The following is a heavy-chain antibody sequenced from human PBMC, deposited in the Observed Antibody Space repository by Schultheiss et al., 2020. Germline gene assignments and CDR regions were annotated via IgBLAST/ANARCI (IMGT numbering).Heavy chain of an antibody. Sequence: SVKVSCKASGGTFSSYTISWVRQAPGQGLEWMGRIIPILGIANYAQKFQGRVTITADKSTSTAYMELSSLRSEDTAVYYCARDRGVVIQLWFDPWGQGTLVTVSS. CDR2: IIPILGIA. D-gene: IGHD3-3*01. CDR1: GGTFSSYT. V-gene: IGHV1-69*04. CDR3: ARDRGVVIQLWFDP. J-gene: IGHJ5*02.